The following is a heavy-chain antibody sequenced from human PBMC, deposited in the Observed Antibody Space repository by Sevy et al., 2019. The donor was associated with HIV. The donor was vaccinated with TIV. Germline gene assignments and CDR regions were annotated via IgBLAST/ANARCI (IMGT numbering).Heavy chain of an antibody. J-gene: IGHJ5*02. CDR2: IYWNDDK. Sequence: SGPTLVKPTQTLTLTCTFSGFSLSTSGVGVGWIRQPPGKVLEWLALIYWNDDKRYSPSLKTRLTITKETSKNQVGLTMTNMDPVETATYYCAHSQGEYYYDSSGSILHWFDPWGQGTLVTV. CDR3: AHSQGEYYYDSSGSILHWFDP. V-gene: IGHV2-5*01. CDR1: GFSLSTSGVG. D-gene: IGHD3-22*01.